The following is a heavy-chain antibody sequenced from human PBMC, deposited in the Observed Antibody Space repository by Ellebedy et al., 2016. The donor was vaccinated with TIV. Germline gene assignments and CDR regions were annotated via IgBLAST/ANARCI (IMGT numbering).Heavy chain of an antibody. V-gene: IGHV1-2*02. CDR2: INPGSGFT. CDR1: GYTFTGNY. Sequence: AASVKVSCKASGYTFTGNYLHWVRQAPGQGLEWMGWINPGSGFTNYGQKFQGRVTMTTDTSISKAYMELTGLRSDDTAVYFCARDRKFSDYYYYYGMDVWGQGTTVTVSS. J-gene: IGHJ6*02. CDR3: ARDRKFSDYYYYYGMDV.